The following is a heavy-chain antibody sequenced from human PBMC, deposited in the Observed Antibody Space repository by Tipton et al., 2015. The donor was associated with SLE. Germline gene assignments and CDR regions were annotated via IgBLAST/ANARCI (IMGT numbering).Heavy chain of an antibody. D-gene: IGHD3-3*01. V-gene: IGHV3-30*18. CDR1: GFTFNNYA. J-gene: IGHJ4*02. Sequence: QLVQSGGGEVQPGRFLRLSCAVSGFTFNNYAFHWVRQAPGKGLEWVGVISYDGSTEYYADSVKGRFTIPRDDSQSTVYLQMNSLRADDTAVYYCAKPYGGAWSGYLRIDYWGQGTLVTVSS. CDR2: ISYDGSTE. CDR3: AKPYGGAWSGYLRIDY.